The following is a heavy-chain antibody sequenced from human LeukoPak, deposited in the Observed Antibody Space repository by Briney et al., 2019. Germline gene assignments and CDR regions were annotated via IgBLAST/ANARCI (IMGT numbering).Heavy chain of an antibody. CDR3: ASEKAGRDY. Sequence: HSGGSLRLSCAASGFTVSNNYMSWVRQAPGKGLEWVSVLYSGGTTYYLDSVKGRFTISRDSSKNTLYLQMNSLRAEDTAMYYCASEKAGRDYWGQGTQVTVSS. V-gene: IGHV3-53*01. D-gene: IGHD6-13*01. CDR2: LYSGGTT. CDR1: GFTVSNNY. J-gene: IGHJ4*02.